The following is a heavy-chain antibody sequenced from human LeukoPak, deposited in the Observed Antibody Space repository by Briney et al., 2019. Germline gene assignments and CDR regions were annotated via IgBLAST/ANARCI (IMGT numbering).Heavy chain of an antibody. V-gene: IGHV4-61*08. J-gene: IGHJ5*02. CDR3: AREGDTVTTDKGFDP. CDR1: GGSISSGDYY. CDR2: IYYSGST. D-gene: IGHD4-17*01. Sequence: SQTLSLTCTVSGGSISSGDYYWSWIRQPPGKGLEWTGYIYYSGSTNYNPSLKSRVTISVDTSKNQFSLKLSSVTAADTAVYYCAREGDTVTTDKGFDPWGQGTLVTVSS.